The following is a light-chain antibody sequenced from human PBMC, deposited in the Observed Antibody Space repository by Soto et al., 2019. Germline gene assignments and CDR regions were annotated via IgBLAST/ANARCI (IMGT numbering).Light chain of an antibody. CDR3: QQRTIWPPV. V-gene: IGKV3-11*01. CDR2: DAS. J-gene: IGKJ4*01. Sequence: EVVLTQAPATLSLSQGDRATLSGRASHSVGKVLVWYRQKPGPAPRLLIYDASNRAPGAPARFGGSGSGTDFTLTLSSLEAEDFAVYYCQQRTIWPPVFGGGTKVEIK. CDR1: HSVGKV.